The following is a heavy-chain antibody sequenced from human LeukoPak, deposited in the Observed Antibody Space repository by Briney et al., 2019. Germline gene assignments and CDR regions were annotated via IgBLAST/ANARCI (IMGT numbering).Heavy chain of an antibody. CDR2: IKEDGSEK. CDR3: ARGVDV. CDR1: GFTFNSYW. J-gene: IGHJ6*02. V-gene: IGHV3-7*04. Sequence: GGSLRLSCAASGFTFNSYWMNWVRQAQGQGLEWVANIKEDGSEKYYVDSVKGRFTISRDNAKNSLYLQMNSLRAEDTAVYYCARGVDVWGQGTTVTVS.